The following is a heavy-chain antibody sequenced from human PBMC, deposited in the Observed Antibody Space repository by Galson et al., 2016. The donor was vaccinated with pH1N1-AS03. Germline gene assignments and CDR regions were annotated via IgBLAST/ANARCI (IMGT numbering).Heavy chain of an antibody. V-gene: IGHV3-7*03. CDR2: INHDGGEK. Sequence: SLRLSCAASGFTFSTYWMMWVRQAPGQGLEWVANINHDGGEKYYVDSVQGRFTISRDNAKNSLFLQMDSLRAEDTAVYFCARMQWLLPQYYFNCWGQGTLVTVSS. J-gene: IGHJ4*02. CDR3: ARMQWLLPQYYFNC. D-gene: IGHD6-19*01. CDR1: GFTFSTYW.